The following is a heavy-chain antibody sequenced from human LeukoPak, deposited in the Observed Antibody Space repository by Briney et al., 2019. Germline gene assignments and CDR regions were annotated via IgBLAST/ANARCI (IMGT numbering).Heavy chain of an antibody. J-gene: IGHJ6*02. CDR1: GGSFSGYY. CDR3: AVNYYYYYGMDV. CDR2: INHSGSS. Sequence: SETLSLTCAVYGGSFSGYYWSWIRQPPGKGLEWIGEINHSGSSNYNPSLKSRVTISVHTSKNQFSLKLNSVTAADTAVYYCAVNYYYYYGMDVWGQGTTVTVS. V-gene: IGHV4-34*01.